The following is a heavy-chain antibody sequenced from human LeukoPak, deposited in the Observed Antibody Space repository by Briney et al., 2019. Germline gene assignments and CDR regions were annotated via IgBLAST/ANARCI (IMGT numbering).Heavy chain of an antibody. CDR3: ARDKGPEMATMDLDY. CDR1: GGTLSSYA. CDR2: IIPILGIA. Sequence: ASVKVSCKASGGTLSSYAISWVRQAPGQGLEWMGRIIPILGIANYAQKFQGRVTITADKSTSTAYMELSSLRSEDTAVYYCARDKGPEMATMDLDYWGQGTLVTVSS. J-gene: IGHJ4*02. D-gene: IGHD5-24*01. V-gene: IGHV1-69*04.